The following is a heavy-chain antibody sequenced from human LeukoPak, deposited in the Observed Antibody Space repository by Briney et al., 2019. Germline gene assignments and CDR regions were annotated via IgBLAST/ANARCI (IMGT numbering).Heavy chain of an antibody. J-gene: IGHJ5*02. CDR1: GGSFSGYY. Sequence: PSETLSLTCAVYGGSFSGYYWSWIRQPPGKGLEWIGEINHSGSTNYNPSLKGRVTISVDTSKNQFSLKLSSVTAADTAVYYCARGLTRSYYIMNWFDPWGQGTLVTVSS. D-gene: IGHD1-26*01. CDR2: INHSGST. V-gene: IGHV4-34*01. CDR3: ARGLTRSYYIMNWFDP.